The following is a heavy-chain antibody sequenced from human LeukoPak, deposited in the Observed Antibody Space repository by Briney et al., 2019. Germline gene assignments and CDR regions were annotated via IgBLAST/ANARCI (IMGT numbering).Heavy chain of an antibody. CDR1: GFTFTNYG. CDR2: ISNSAI. V-gene: IGHV3-48*01. J-gene: IGHJ3*01. Sequence: GGSLRLFCATSGFTFTNYGMNWVRQAPGKGLEWVSYISNSAILYADSVKGRFTISRDNARKSLYLQMNSLRAEDTAVYYCAINGCYRGVCDFDVWGQGTMVAISS. CDR3: AINGCYRGVCDFDV. D-gene: IGHD2-21*01.